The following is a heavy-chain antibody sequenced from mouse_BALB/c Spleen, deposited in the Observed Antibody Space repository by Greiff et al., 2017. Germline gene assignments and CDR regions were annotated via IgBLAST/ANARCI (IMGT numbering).Heavy chain of an antibody. Sequence: VQVVESGPGLVAPSQSLSISCTVSGFSLTSYGVHWVRQPPGKGLEWLGVIWAGGSTTYNSALMSRLSISKDNSKSQVFLKMNSLQTDDTAMYYCARVGWDFDYWGQGTTLTVSS. J-gene: IGHJ2*01. CDR2: IWAGGST. CDR3: ARVGWDFDY. CDR1: GFSLTSYG. V-gene: IGHV2-9*02. D-gene: IGHD3-3*01.